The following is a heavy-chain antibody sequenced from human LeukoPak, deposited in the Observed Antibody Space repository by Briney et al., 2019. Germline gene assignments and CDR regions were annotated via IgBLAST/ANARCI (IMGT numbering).Heavy chain of an antibody. CDR1: GGSFSGYY. D-gene: IGHD3-22*01. Sequence: PSETLSLTCAVYGGSFSGYYWSWIRQPPGKGLEWIGEINHSGSTNYNPSLKSRVTISVDTSKNQFCLKLSSVTAADTAVYYCASFHYYDSRTGGPIDYWGQGTLVTVSS. CDR3: ASFHYYDSRTGGPIDY. V-gene: IGHV4-34*01. CDR2: INHSGST. J-gene: IGHJ4*02.